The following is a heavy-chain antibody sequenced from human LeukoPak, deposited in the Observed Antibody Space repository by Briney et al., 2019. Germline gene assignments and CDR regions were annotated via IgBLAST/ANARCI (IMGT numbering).Heavy chain of an antibody. CDR1: GFTFSNYG. J-gene: IGHJ3*02. CDR2: IWFDGIRK. CDR3: ARDLEDSSPFGAFDM. V-gene: IGHV3-33*01. Sequence: GGSLRLSCAASGFTFSNYGMHWVRQVPGKGLEWVAAIWFDGIRKYYADSVKGRPTISRDNSKNTLYLQMNSLRAEDTAVYYCARDLEDSSPFGAFDMWGQGTMVTVSS. D-gene: IGHD3-22*01.